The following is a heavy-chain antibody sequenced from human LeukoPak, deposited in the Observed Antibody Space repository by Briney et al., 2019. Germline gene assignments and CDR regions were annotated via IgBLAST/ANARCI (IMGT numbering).Heavy chain of an antibody. J-gene: IGHJ4*02. Sequence: SETLSLTCTVSGGSISSYYWSWIRQPAGKGLEWIGRIYTSGSTNYNASLKSRVSMSVDTSKNQFSLKLSSVTAADTAVYYCARDVGTSGWYTFDYWGQGTLVTDSS. CDR1: GGSISSYY. CDR2: IYTSGST. V-gene: IGHV4-4*07. D-gene: IGHD6-19*01. CDR3: ARDVGTSGWYTFDY.